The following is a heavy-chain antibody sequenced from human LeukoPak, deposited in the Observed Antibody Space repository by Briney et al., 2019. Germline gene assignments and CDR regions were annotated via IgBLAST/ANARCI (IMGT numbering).Heavy chain of an antibody. CDR1: GFTFSSYS. CDR2: VSSSSSYI. V-gene: IGHV3-21*01. Sequence: PGGSLRLSCAASGFTFSSYSMNWVRQAPGKGLEWVSSVSSSSSYIYYADSVKGRFTISRDNAKNSLYLQMNSLRAEDTAVYYCARAHNWKYGSFDFWGQGTLVTVSS. CDR3: ARAHNWKYGSFDF. D-gene: IGHD1-7*01. J-gene: IGHJ4*02.